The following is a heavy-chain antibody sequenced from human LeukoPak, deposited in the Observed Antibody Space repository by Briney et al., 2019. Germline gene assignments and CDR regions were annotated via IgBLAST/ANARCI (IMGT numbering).Heavy chain of an antibody. V-gene: IGHV3-23*01. CDR3: AKDLIILSTLSPDAFDI. D-gene: IGHD2-2*01. J-gene: IGHJ3*02. CDR1: GFTFSSYA. Sequence: GGSLRLSCAASGFTFSSYAMSWVRQAPGKGLEWVSDINGSGGSTYYADSVKGRFTISRDNFKNTLYLQMNSLRAEDTAVYYCAKDLIILSTLSPDAFDIWGQGTMVTVSS. CDR2: INGSGGST.